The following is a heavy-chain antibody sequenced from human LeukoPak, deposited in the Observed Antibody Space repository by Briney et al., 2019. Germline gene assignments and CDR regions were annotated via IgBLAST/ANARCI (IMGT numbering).Heavy chain of an antibody. D-gene: IGHD3-9*01. V-gene: IGHV5-10-1*01. CDR2: IDPSDSYT. CDR1: GYSFTSYW. J-gene: IGHJ4*02. Sequence: GESLKISCKGSGYSFTSYWISWVRQMPGKGLEWMERIDPSDSYTNYSPSFQGHVTISADKSISTAYLQWSSLKASDTAMYYCAIGYDILTGSFDYWGQGTLVTVSS. CDR3: AIGYDILTGSFDY.